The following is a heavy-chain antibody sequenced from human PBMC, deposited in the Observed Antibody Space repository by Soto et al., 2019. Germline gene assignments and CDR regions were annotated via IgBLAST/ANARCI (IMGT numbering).Heavy chain of an antibody. D-gene: IGHD3-3*01. V-gene: IGHV3-21*01. CDR2: ISSSSSYI. Sequence: EVQLVESGGGLVKPGGSLRLSCAASGFTFSSYSMNWVRQAPGKGLEWVSSISSSSSYIYYADSVKGRFTISRDNAKNCLYLQMNSLRAEDTAVYYCARDSDDFWSGFSGTISGGMDVWGQGTTVTVSS. CDR1: GFTFSSYS. J-gene: IGHJ6*02. CDR3: ARDSDDFWSGFSGTISGGMDV.